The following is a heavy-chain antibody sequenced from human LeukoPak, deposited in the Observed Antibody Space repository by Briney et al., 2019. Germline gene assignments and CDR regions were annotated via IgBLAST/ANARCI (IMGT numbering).Heavy chain of an antibody. CDR2: INPNSGGT. J-gene: IGHJ5*02. V-gene: IGHV1-2*02. CDR3: ARDGDDNGDYVLGWFDP. Sequence: ASVKVSCKASGYTFRDYYMHWVRQAPGQGLEWMGWINPNSGGTMYAQKFQGRVAMTRDTSINTAYMELSRLTSDDTAVYYCARDGDDNGDYVLGWFDPWGQGTLVTVS. CDR1: GYTFRDYY. D-gene: IGHD4-17*01.